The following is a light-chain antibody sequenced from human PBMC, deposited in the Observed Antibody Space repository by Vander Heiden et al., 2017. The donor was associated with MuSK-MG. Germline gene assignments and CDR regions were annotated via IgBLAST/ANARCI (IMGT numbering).Light chain of an antibody. CDR2: WAS. J-gene: IGKJ5*01. V-gene: IGKV4-1*01. Sequence: DIVMTQSPDSLAVSLGETATINCKSSQSVLYSSNNKNYLAWYQQKPGQPPKLLIYWASTRESGVPDRFRGSGSGTDFTLTISSLQAEDVAVYYCQQYYSTPHTFGQGTRLEIK. CDR1: QSVLYSSNNKNY. CDR3: QQYYSTPHT.